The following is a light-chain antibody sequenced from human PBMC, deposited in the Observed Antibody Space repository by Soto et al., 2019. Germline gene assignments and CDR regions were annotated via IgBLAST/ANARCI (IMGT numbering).Light chain of an antibody. J-gene: IGLJ3*02. Sequence: QSALTQPASVSASPGQSITISCTGTSSDIGTYNFVSWYQQHPGKAPKLMIFEVSNRPSWVSNRFSGSKSGNTASLTVSALQAEDEADYYYSSYTSSNTWVFGGGTQLTVL. CDR2: EVS. CDR3: SSYTSSNTWV. V-gene: IGLV2-14*01. CDR1: SSDIGTYNF.